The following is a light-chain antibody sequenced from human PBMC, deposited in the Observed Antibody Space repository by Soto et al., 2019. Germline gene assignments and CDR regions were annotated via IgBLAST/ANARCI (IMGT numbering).Light chain of an antibody. V-gene: IGKV3-11*01. CDR2: DAS. Sequence: EIVLTQAPATLSLSPGERATLSCRASQRVSSYLAWYQHKPGQAPRLLIYDASNRATGIPARFSGSGSGTDFTLTISSLEPEDFAVYYCQQRSNWPHTFGPGTQLEIK. CDR3: QQRSNWPHT. CDR1: QRVSSY. J-gene: IGKJ2*01.